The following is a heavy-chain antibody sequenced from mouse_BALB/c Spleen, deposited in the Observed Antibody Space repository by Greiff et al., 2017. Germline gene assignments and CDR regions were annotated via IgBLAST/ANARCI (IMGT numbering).Heavy chain of an antibody. CDR3: AREGNYPPWFAY. CDR2: ISNGGGST. V-gene: IGHV5-12-2*01. Sequence: EVKLEESGGGLVQPGGSLKLSCAASGFTFSSYTMSWVRQTPEKRLEWVAYISNGGGSTYYPDTVKGRFTISRDNAKNTLYLQMSSLKSEDTAMYYCAREGNYPPWFAYWGQGTLVTVSA. CDR1: GFTFSSYT. J-gene: IGHJ3*01. D-gene: IGHD2-1*01.